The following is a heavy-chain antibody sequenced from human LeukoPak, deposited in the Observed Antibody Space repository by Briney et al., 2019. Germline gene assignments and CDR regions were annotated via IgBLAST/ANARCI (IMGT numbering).Heavy chain of an antibody. J-gene: IGHJ4*02. CDR3: ARGPTIFGVVIKYYFDY. V-gene: IGHV1-2*02. Sequence: ASVKVSCKASGYTFTGYYMHWVRQAPGQGLEWMGWINPNSGGTNYAQKLQGRVTMTTDTSTSTAYMELRSLRSDDTAVYYCARGPTIFGVVIKYYFDYWGQGTLVTVSS. CDR1: GYTFTGYY. D-gene: IGHD3-3*01. CDR2: INPNSGGT.